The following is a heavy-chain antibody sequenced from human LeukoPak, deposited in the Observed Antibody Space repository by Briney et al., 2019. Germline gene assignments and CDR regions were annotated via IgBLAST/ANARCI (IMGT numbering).Heavy chain of an antibody. CDR3: ARRVASANDAFDI. CDR2: ISSGSTYI. D-gene: IGHD6-13*01. CDR1: GFTFSSYS. V-gene: IGHV3-21*01. Sequence: GGSLRLSCAASGFTFSSYSMNWVRQAPGKGLEWVSSISSGSTYIYYGDSLKGRFTISRDNAKNSLYLQMNSLRAEDAAVYYCARRVASANDAFDIWGQGTMVTVSS. J-gene: IGHJ3*02.